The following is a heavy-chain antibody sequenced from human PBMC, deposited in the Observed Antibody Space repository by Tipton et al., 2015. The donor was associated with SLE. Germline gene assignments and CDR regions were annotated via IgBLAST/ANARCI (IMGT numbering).Heavy chain of an antibody. CDR3: ARVGLGSGDGFDT. J-gene: IGHJ3*02. CDR2: IYYSGST. CDR1: GGSISSNGYY. Sequence: TLSLTCTVSGGSISSNGYYWSWIRQHPGKGLEWIGYIYYSGSTYYNPSLKSRVAISVDSFENQFSLKLSSVTAADTAMYYCARVGLGSGDGFDTWGQGTMVTVSS. V-gene: IGHV4-31*03. D-gene: IGHD7-27*01.